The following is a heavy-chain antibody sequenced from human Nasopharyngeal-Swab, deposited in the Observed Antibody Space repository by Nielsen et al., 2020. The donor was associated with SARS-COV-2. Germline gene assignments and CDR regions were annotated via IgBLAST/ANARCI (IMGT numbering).Heavy chain of an antibody. J-gene: IGHJ6*03. CDR1: GYTFSSYD. D-gene: IGHD2-2*01. V-gene: IGHV1-8*01. Sequence: ASVQVSCNASGYTFSSYDINWVRQATGQGLVWMGWMNPNSGNTGYAQKFQGRVTMTRNTSISTAYMELSSLRSEDTAVYYCARGHQYQLLFHYYYYMDVWGKGTTVTVSS. CDR2: MNPNSGNT. CDR3: ARGHQYQLLFHYYYYMDV.